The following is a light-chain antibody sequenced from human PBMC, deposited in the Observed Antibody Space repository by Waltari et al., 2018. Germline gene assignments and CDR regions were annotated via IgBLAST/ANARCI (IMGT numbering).Light chain of an antibody. J-gene: IGLJ2*01. V-gene: IGLV5-45*03. CDR2: YKSDSDK. CDR1: RGVNVANHR. Sequence: QAVLTQPSSLSASPGESASLTCPLRRGVNVANHRIYWYQQKPGSPPQYLLRYKSDSDKQQGSGVPSRFSGSKDASANAGILLISGLQSEDEADYYCMIWRAGASEFGGGTKLTVL. CDR3: MIWRAGASE.